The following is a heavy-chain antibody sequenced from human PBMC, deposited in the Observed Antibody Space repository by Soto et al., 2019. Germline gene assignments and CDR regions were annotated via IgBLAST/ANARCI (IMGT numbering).Heavy chain of an antibody. D-gene: IGHD3-10*01. V-gene: IGHV4-4*07. CDR1: GGSISSYY. CDR2: IYTSGST. J-gene: IGHJ6*02. Sequence: QVQLQESGPGLVKPSETLSLTCTVSGGSISSYYWSWIRQPAGKGLEWIGRIYTSGSTDYNPSLKSRVTMSVDTSKNQFSLKLSSVTAADTAVYYCARYYYGSGSYEYYYYYGLDVWGQGTTVTVSS. CDR3: ARYYYGSGSYEYYYYYGLDV.